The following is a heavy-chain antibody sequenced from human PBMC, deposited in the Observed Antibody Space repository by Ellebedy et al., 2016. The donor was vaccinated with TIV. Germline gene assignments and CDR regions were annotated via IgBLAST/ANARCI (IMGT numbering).Heavy chain of an antibody. CDR1: GFSVGSYD. D-gene: IGHD4-17*01. V-gene: IGHV3-48*01. CDR3: AGYGDFSY. J-gene: IGHJ4*02. Sequence: GESLKISCAASGFSVGSYDMHWVRQAPGKGLEWFSFISHSSGTTFYADSVRGRFTISSDNAKNSLSLQMNSLRVDDTAVYYCAGYGDFSYWGQGTLVTVSS. CDR2: ISHSSGTT.